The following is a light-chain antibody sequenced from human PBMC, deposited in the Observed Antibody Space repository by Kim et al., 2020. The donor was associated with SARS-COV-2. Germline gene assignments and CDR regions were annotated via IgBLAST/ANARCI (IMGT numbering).Light chain of an antibody. CDR3: QSYDTGLSGII. CDR2: NDY. V-gene: IGLV1-40*01. J-gene: IGLJ2*01. CDR1: NSNIGAGSD. Sequence: QSVTISGTGSNSNIGAGSDAHWYQRLPGKAPQLLIYNDYSRPSGVPDRFSGSRSATSASLAITGLQAEDEADYYCQSYDTGLSGIIFGGGTQLTVL.